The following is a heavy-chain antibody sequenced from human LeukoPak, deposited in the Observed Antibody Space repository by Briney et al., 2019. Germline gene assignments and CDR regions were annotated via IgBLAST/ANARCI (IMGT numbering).Heavy chain of an antibody. CDR3: AKSGNRNREPVEY. CDR2: IKQDGTEK. V-gene: IGHV3-7*03. D-gene: IGHD1-26*01. Sequence: GGSLRLSCAASGFTFSTYWMSWVRQAPGKGLEWVAVIKQDGTEKYYVDSVKGRFTISRDNAKNSLYLQMNSLTAEDTAVYYCAKSGNRNREPVEYWGQGTLVTVSS. J-gene: IGHJ4*02. CDR1: GFTFSTYW.